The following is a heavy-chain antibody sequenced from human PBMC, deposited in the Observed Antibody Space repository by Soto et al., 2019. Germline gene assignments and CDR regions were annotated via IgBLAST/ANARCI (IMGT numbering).Heavy chain of an antibody. CDR3: ARVGPSREVPYPFEY. CDR2: ISAYNHYT. J-gene: IGHJ4*02. D-gene: IGHD1-26*01. CDR1: GYTFSTYG. Sequence: QVDLVQSGPEVRKPGASVNVSCKASGYTFSTYGISWVRQAPGQGLEWMGWISAYNHYTNYAQKFQDRVTMTTDTSTNTAYMELRSLTSGDTAMYFWARVGPSREVPYPFEYWGQGTLVTVSS. V-gene: IGHV1-18*01.